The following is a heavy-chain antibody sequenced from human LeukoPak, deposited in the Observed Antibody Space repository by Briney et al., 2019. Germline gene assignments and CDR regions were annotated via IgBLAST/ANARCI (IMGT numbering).Heavy chain of an antibody. V-gene: IGHV3-30*02. D-gene: IGHD3-22*01. CDR2: IRYDGSNK. CDR1: GFIFNTYV. CDR3: ARGLSLPWLNAFDI. Sequence: AGGSLRLSCAASGFIFNTYVMHWVRQAPGKGLEWLAFIRYDGSNKNYADSVKGRFTISRDNTKNSLYLQMNSLRAGDTAVYYCARGLSLPWLNAFDIWGQGTMVTVSS. J-gene: IGHJ3*02.